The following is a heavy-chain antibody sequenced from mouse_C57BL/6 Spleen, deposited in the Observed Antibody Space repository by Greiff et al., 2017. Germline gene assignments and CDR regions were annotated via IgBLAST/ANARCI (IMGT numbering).Heavy chain of an antibody. V-gene: IGHV1-64*01. D-gene: IGHD2-4*01. CDR3: ATLYYDYDPTYYCDY. CDR1: GYTFTSYW. J-gene: IGHJ2*01. Sequence: VQLQQPGAELVKPGASVKLSCKASGYTFTSYWMHWVKQRPGQGLEWIGMIHPNSGSTSSNEKFTSKATLTVDKSSSTAYMQLSSLTSENSAVYYCATLYYDYDPTYYCDYWGQGTTLTVAS. CDR2: IHPNSGST.